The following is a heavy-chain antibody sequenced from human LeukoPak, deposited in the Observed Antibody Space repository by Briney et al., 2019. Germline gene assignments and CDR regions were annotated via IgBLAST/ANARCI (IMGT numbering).Heavy chain of an antibody. CDR1: GGSFSGYY. Sequence: PSETLSLTCAVYGGSFSGYYWSWIRQPPGKGLEWIGEINHSGSTNYNPSLKSRVTISVDTSKNQFSLKLSSVTAADTAVYYCARDLGYGDYDYWGQGTLVTVSS. D-gene: IGHD4-17*01. CDR3: ARDLGYGDYDY. J-gene: IGHJ4*02. V-gene: IGHV4-34*01. CDR2: INHSGST.